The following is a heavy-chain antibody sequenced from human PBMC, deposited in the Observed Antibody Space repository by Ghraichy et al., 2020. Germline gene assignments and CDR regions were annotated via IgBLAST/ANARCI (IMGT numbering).Heavy chain of an antibody. CDR2: ISGSGFST. D-gene: IGHD3-22*01. CDR3: AKEGVVVITTPFDY. J-gene: IGHJ4*02. V-gene: IGHV3-23*01. Sequence: GGSLRLSCAASGFTFTTYAMSWVRQAPGKGLEWVSAISGSGFSTYYADSVKGRFTISRDNSNNTLYLQMNSLRAEDTAVYYCAKEGVVVITTPFDYWGQGTLVTVSS. CDR1: GFTFTTYA.